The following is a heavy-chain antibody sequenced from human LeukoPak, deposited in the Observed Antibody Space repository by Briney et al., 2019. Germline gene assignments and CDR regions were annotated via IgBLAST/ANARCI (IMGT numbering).Heavy chain of an antibody. V-gene: IGHV4-34*01. CDR2: INHSGST. CDR3: ARGRTPP. D-gene: IGHD2-2*01. Sequence: SETLSLTCAVYGGSFSGYYWNWIRQPPGMGLEWIGKINHSGSTNYNPSLKSRVTISIDTSKNQFSLRLTSVNAADTAVYYCARGRTPPWGQGTLVTVSS. CDR1: GGSFSGYY. J-gene: IGHJ5*02.